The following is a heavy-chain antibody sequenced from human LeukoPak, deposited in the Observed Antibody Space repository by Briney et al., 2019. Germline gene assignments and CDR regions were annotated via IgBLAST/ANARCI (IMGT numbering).Heavy chain of an antibody. CDR1: GFTYSHYG. D-gene: IGHD4-11*01. Sequence: GGSLRLSCAASGFTYSHYGMHWVRQAPGKGLEWVAVIWSDGTEKYYGDAVKGRLTISRDNSRNTLYLQMNSLRGEDTAVYYCAKDAQRGFDYSNSLEKWGQGTLVTVSS. J-gene: IGHJ4*02. CDR3: AKDAQRGFDYSNSLEK. V-gene: IGHV3-33*06. CDR2: IWSDGTEK.